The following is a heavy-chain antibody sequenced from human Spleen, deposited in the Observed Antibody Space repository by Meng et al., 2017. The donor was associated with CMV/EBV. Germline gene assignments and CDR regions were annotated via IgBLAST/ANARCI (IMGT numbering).Heavy chain of an antibody. J-gene: IGHJ6*02. D-gene: IGHD1-7*01. CDR3: AGAYSGTTWINYYGLDV. V-gene: IGHV3-11*04. Sequence: GESLKISCATSGFTFSDHYMTWIRQAPGKGLEWISYISSSGSTIYYADSVKGRFTISWDNAKNSLSLQMNSLRAEDTAVYFCAGAYSGTTWINYYGLDVWGQGTTVTVSS. CDR2: ISSSGSTI. CDR1: GFTFSDHY.